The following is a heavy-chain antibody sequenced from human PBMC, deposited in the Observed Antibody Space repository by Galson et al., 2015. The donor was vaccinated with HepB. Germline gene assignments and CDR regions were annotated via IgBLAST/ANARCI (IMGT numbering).Heavy chain of an antibody. Sequence: SLRLSCAASGFTFSSYWMHWVRQAPGKGLVWVSRINTDGSSTRYADSVKGRFTISRDNAKNTLYLQINSLRAEDTAVYYCARGPPLIFGVADYGLDVWGQGTTVTVSS. J-gene: IGHJ6*02. CDR2: INTDGSST. CDR1: GFTFSSYW. CDR3: ARGPPLIFGVADYGLDV. D-gene: IGHD3-3*01. V-gene: IGHV3-74*01.